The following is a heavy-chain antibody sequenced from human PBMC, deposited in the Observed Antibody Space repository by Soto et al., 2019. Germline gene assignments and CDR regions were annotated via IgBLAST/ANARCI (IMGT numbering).Heavy chain of an antibody. CDR3: ARVGRGIPGTPYAFDI. CDR2: IIPILGIA. V-gene: IGHV1-69*02. CDR1: GGTFSSYT. D-gene: IGHD1-7*01. Sequence: QVQLVQSGAEVQKPGSSVKVSCKASGGTFSSYTISWVRQAPGQGLEWMGRIIPILGIANYAQKFQGRVTIPAEKPTSTAYMGLSGLRSETTAVYYWARVGRGIPGTPYAFDIWGKGKMVTVSS. J-gene: IGHJ3*02.